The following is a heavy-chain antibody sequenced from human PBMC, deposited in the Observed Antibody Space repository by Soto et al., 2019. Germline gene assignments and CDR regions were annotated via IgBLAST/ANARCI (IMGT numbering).Heavy chain of an antibody. V-gene: IGHV1-24*01. D-gene: IGHD3-10*01. CDR1: GYTLTELS. CDR3: ARKLLWFGDLVNWFDP. Sequence: ASVKVSCKVSGYTLTELSMHWVRQAPGKGLEWMGGFDPEDGETIYAQKFQGRVTMTEDTSTDTAYMELSSLRSEDTAVYYCARKLLWFGDLVNWFDPWGQGTLVTVSS. J-gene: IGHJ5*02. CDR2: FDPEDGET.